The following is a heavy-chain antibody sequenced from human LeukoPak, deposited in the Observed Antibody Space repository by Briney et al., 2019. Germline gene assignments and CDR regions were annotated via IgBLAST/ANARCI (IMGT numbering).Heavy chain of an antibody. Sequence: GGSLRLSCAASGFTFSDYYMSWIRQAPGKGLEWVSYISSSGSTIYYADSVKGRFTISRDNAKNSLYLQMNSLRAEDTAVYYCAKDNVDTAMAMGVFDYWGQGTLVTVSS. V-gene: IGHV3-11*01. CDR2: ISSSGSTI. D-gene: IGHD5-18*01. CDR3: AKDNVDTAMAMGVFDY. CDR1: GFTFSDYY. J-gene: IGHJ4*02.